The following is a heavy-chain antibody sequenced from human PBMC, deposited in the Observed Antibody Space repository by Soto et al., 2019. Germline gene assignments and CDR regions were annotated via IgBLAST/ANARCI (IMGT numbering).Heavy chain of an antibody. V-gene: IGHV3-23*01. J-gene: IGHJ4*02. Sequence: PGGSLRLSCAASGFTFSSYAMSWVRQAPGKGLEWVSAISGSGGSTYYADSVKGRFTISRDNSKNTLYLQMNSLRAEDTAVYYCAKDPYGWSGSYLFFDYWGQGTLVTVSS. D-gene: IGHD3-10*01. CDR2: ISGSGGST. CDR1: GFTFSSYA. CDR3: AKDPYGWSGSYLFFDY.